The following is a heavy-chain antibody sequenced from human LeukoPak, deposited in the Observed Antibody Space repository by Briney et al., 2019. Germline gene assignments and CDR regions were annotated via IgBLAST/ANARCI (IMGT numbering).Heavy chain of an antibody. V-gene: IGHV3-66*01. Sequence: GRSLKLSCAASGFTVSSNYMSWVRQAPGKGLEWVSVIYSGGSTYYADSVKGRFTISRDNSKNTLYLQMNSLRAEDTAVYYCARDPGGNWGYWGQRTLVTVSS. D-gene: IGHD7-27*01. CDR1: GFTVSSNY. CDR2: IYSGGST. J-gene: IGHJ4*02. CDR3: ARDPGGNWGY.